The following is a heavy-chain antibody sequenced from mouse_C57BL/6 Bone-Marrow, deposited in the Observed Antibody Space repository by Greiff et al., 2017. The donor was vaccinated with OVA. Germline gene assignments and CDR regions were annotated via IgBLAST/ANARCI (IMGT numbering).Heavy chain of an antibody. J-gene: IGHJ3*01. CDR1: GFSFSSYG. CDR2: ISSCGGFT. V-gene: IGHV5-6*01. Sequence: EVMLVESGGDLVKPGGSLKLSCAASGFSFSSYGMSWVRQTQDNRLEWVATISSCGGFTYYHDSVKGRFTISRDNAKNTLYLLMSSLKSEDAAMYYCARQGYGSSFAYWGQGTLVTVSA. D-gene: IGHD1-1*01. CDR3: ARQGYGSSFAY.